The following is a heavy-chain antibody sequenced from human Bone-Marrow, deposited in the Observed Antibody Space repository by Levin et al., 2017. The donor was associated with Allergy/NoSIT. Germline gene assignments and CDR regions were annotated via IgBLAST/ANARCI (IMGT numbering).Heavy chain of an antibody. V-gene: IGHV4-34*01. CDR2: INHSGST. D-gene: IGHD3-16*01. CDR3: ARAFLGVWGWFDP. Sequence: MSSETLSLTCAVYGGSFSGYYWSWIRQPPGKGLEWIGEINHSGSTNYNPSLKSRVTISVDTSKNQFSLKLSSVTAADTAVYYCARAFLGVWGWFDPWGQGTLVTVSS. J-gene: IGHJ5*02. CDR1: GGSFSGYY.